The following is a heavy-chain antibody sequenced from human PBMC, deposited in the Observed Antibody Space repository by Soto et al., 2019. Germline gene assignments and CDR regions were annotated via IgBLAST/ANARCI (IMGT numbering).Heavy chain of an antibody. CDR1: GFTFSNAW. CDR3: STYLAHSAFDI. Sequence: GGSLRLSCAASGFTFSNAWMSWVRQAPGKGLEWVGRIKSKTDGGTTDYAAPVKGRFTISRDDSKNTLYLQMNSLKTEATAVYYCSTYLAHSAFDIWGQGTMVTVSS. V-gene: IGHV3-15*01. J-gene: IGHJ3*02. D-gene: IGHD3-3*02. CDR2: IKSKTDGGTT.